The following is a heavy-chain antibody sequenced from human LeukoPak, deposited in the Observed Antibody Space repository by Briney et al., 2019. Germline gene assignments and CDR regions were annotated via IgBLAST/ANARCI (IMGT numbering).Heavy chain of an antibody. V-gene: IGHV3-30*18. CDR1: GFTFSSYG. CDR3: AKGLYPDY. CDR2: ISYDGSNK. D-gene: IGHD2-8*01. J-gene: IGHJ4*02. Sequence: SGGGVVRPGRSLRLSCAASGFTFSSYGMHWVRQAPGKGLEWVAVISYDGSNKYYADSVKGRFTISRDNSKNTLYLQMNSLRAEDTAVYYCAKGLYPDYWGQGTLVTVSS.